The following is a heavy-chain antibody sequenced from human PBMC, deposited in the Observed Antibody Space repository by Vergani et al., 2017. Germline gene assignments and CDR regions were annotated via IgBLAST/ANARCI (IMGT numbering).Heavy chain of an antibody. J-gene: IGHJ2*01. CDR2: IYYSGST. D-gene: IGHD4-23*01. CDR1: GGSISSSSYY. V-gene: IGHV4-39*01. CDR3: ARHKSGYGGYWYFDL. Sequence: QLQLQESGPGLVKPSETLSLTCTVSGGSISSSSYYWGWIRQPPGKGLEWIGSIYYSGSTYYNPSLKSRVTISVDTSKNQFSLKLSSVTAADTAVYYCARHKSGYGGYWYFDLWGRGTRVTVSS.